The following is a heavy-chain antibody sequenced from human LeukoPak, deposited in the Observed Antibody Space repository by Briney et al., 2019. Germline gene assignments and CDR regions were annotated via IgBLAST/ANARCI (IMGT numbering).Heavy chain of an antibody. CDR1: GGSISSYY. D-gene: IGHD2-8*01. CDR2: IYTSGST. CDR3: ARGMASYYYYGMDV. V-gene: IGHV4-4*07. J-gene: IGHJ6*02. Sequence: SETLSLTCTVSGGSISSYYWSWIRQPAGKGLEWIGRIYTSGSTNYNPSLKSRVTMSVDTSKNQSSLKLSSVTAADTAVYYCARGMASYYYYGMDVWGQGTTVTVSS.